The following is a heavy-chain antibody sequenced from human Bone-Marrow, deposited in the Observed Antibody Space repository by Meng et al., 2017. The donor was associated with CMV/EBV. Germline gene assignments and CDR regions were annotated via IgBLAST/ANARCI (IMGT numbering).Heavy chain of an antibody. V-gene: IGHV4-39*07. Sequence: SETLSLTCTVSGGSISSSSYYWGWIRQPPGKGLEWIGEINHSGSTNYNPSLKSRVTISVDTSKNQFSLKLSSVTAADTAVYYCARMGRGIAAAGTRWGQATLVTVSS. J-gene: IGHJ4*02. CDR3: ARMGRGIAAAGTR. CDR2: INHSGST. D-gene: IGHD6-13*01. CDR1: GGSISSSSYY.